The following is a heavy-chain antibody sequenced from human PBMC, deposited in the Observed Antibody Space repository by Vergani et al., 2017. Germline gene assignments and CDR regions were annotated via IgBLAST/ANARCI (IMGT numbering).Heavy chain of an antibody. D-gene: IGHD1-26*01. J-gene: IGHJ6*02. Sequence: QVQLVQSGAEVKKPGASVKVSCKASGYTFTSYYMHWVRQAPGQGLEWMGIINPSGGSTSYAQKFKGRVTMTRDTSTSTVYMELSSLRSEDTAVYYCARDLGLGSYYGSRYYYYYYGMDVWGQGTTVTVSS. CDR3: ARDLGLGSYYGSRYYYYYYGMDV. CDR2: INPSGGST. V-gene: IGHV1-46*03. CDR1: GYTFTSYY.